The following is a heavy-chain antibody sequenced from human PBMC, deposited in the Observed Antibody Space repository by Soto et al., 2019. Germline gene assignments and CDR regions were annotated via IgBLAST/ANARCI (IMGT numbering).Heavy chain of an antibody. V-gene: IGHV3-33*01. D-gene: IGHD2-15*01. CDR2: IWYDGSKK. CDR1: GFIFSSYD. CDR3: ARDGYCSGGSCYSVPVFDY. Sequence: QVQLVESGGGVVQPGRSLRLSCAASGFIFSSYDMHWVRQPPGKGLEWVAVIWYDGSKKYYADSVKGRFTISRDNSKNTLYLQMNSLRAEDTAVYYCARDGYCSGGSCYSVPVFDYWGQGTLVTVSS. J-gene: IGHJ4*02.